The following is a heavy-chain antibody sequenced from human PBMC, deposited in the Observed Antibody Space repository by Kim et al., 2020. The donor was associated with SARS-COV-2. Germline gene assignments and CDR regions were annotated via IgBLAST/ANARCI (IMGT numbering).Heavy chain of an antibody. J-gene: IGHJ4*02. V-gene: IGHV3-33*01. Sequence: GGSLRLSCAASGFTFSSYGMHWVRQAPGKGLEWVAVIWYDGSNKYYADSVKGRFTISRDNSKNTLYLQMNSLRAEDTAVYYCARDGVIAKYDFWSGYFDYWGQGTLVTVSS. D-gene: IGHD3-3*01. CDR1: GFTFSSYG. CDR2: IWYDGSNK. CDR3: ARDGVIAKYDFWSGYFDY.